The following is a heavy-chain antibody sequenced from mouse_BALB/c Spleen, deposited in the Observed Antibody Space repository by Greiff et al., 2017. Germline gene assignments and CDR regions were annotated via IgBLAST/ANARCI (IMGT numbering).Heavy chain of an antibody. CDR1: GFTFSSYG. CDR2: INSNGGST. V-gene: IGHV5-6-3*01. Sequence: EVKVVESGGGLVQPGGSLKLSCAASGFTFSSYGMSWVRQTPDKRLELVATINSNGGSTYYPDSVKGRFTISRDNAKNTLYLQMSSLKSEDTAMYYCAREYYGSSYGGFAYWGQGTLVTVSA. J-gene: IGHJ3*01. D-gene: IGHD1-1*01. CDR3: AREYYGSSYGGFAY.